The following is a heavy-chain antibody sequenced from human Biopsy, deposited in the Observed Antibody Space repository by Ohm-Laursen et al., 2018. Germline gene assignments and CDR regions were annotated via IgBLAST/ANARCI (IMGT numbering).Heavy chain of an antibody. J-gene: IGHJ3*01. CDR2: ISPNSGGT. CDR1: GYAVNDYF. CDR3: ARDIMNRIAGLVARSDVFDV. Sequence: SVKVSCKGSGYAVNDYFLHWLRQAPGQGTEWMGWISPNSGGTNYAQKLQGRVTMTTETSTSTVYLELRRLISDDTAVYYCARDIMNRIAGLVARSDVFDVWGQGTLVTVSS. D-gene: IGHD3-16*01. V-gene: IGHV1-2*02.